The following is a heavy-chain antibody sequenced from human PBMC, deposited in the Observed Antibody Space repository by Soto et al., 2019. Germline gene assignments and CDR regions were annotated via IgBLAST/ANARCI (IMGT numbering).Heavy chain of an antibody. CDR2: IGTAGDT. CDR1: GFTFSSYD. J-gene: IGHJ6*03. D-gene: IGHD3-10*01. V-gene: IGHV3-13*01. CDR3: ARVGYYYGSGSYPHYYYYYYMDV. Sequence: EVQLVESGGGLVQPGGSLRLSCAASGFTFSSYDMHWVRQATGKGLEWVSAIGTAGDTYYPGSVKGRFTISRENAKNSLYLQMNSLRDGDTAVYYCARVGYYYGSGSYPHYYYYYYMDVWGKGTTVTVSS.